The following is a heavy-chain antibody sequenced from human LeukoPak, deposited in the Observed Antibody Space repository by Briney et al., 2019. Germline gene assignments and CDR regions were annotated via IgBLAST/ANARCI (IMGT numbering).Heavy chain of an antibody. J-gene: IGHJ6*04. Sequence: SETLSLTCTVSGGSVSSGSYYWGWIRQPPGKGLEWIGYIYYSGSTNYNPSLKSRVTISVDTSKNQFSLKLSSVTAADTAVYYCARAVGYCSSTSCYVADYYYGMDVWGKGTTVTVSS. V-gene: IGHV4-61*01. CDR3: ARAVGYCSSTSCYVADYYYGMDV. CDR2: IYYSGST. CDR1: GGSVSSGSYY. D-gene: IGHD2-2*01.